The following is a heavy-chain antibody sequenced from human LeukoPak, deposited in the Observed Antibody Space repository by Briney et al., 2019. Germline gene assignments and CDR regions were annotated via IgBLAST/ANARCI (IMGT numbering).Heavy chain of an antibody. CDR1: GFTFSSYA. V-gene: IGHV3-30*04. Sequence: AGRSLRLSCAASGFTFSSYAMHWVRQAPGKGLEWVAVISYDGSNKYYADSVKGRFTISRDNSKNTLYLQMNSLRAEDTAVYYCASSPRSEGDYWGQGTLVTVSS. CDR3: ASSPRSEGDY. J-gene: IGHJ4*02. CDR2: ISYDGSNK.